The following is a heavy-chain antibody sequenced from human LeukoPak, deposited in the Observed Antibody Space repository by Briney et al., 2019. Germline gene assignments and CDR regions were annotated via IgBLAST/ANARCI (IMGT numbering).Heavy chain of an antibody. CDR3: ARVNVVVPAAYYYYYYYMDV. Sequence: ASVKVSCKASGYSFTVYYMHWVRQAPGQGLEWVGWINPNSGGTNYAQKFQGRVTMTRDTSISTAYMELSRLRSDDTAVYYCARVNVVVPAAYYYYYYYMDVWGKGTTVTVSS. D-gene: IGHD2-2*01. V-gene: IGHV1-2*02. CDR2: INPNSGGT. J-gene: IGHJ6*03. CDR1: GYSFTVYY.